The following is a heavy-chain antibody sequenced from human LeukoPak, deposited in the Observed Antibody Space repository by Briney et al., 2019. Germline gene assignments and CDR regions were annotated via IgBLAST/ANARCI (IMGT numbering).Heavy chain of an antibody. V-gene: IGHV1-18*01. D-gene: IGHD3-10*01. Sequence: ASXKVSCKASGYTFTSYGISWVRQAPGQGLEWMGWISAYNGNTNYAQKLQGRVTMTTDTSTSTAYMELRSLRSDDTAVYYCARDPVPGSPYYYMEVWGKGTTVTVSS. CDR1: GYTFTSYG. CDR2: ISAYNGNT. J-gene: IGHJ6*03. CDR3: ARDPVPGSPYYYMEV.